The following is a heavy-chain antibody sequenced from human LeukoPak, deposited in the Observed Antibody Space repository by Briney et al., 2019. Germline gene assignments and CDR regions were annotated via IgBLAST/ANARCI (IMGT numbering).Heavy chain of an antibody. J-gene: IGHJ4*02. CDR2: IIPIFGTA. V-gene: IGHV1-69*05. Sequence: ASVKVSCKASGGTFSSYAISWVRQAPGQGLEWMGRIIPIFGTANYAQKFQGRVTITTDESTSTAYMELSSLRSEDAAVYYCARDKTSGEGVWGQGTLVTVSS. CDR1: GGTFSSYA. D-gene: IGHD2-2*01. CDR3: ARDKTSGEGV.